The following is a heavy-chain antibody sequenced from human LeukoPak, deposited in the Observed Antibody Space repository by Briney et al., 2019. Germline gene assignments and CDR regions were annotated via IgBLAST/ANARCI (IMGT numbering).Heavy chain of an antibody. D-gene: IGHD2-2*01. CDR1: GGSFSGYY. J-gene: IGHJ1*01. V-gene: IGHV4-34*01. Sequence: PSETLSLTCAVYGGSFSGYYWSWIRQPPGKGLEWIGEINHSGSTNYNPSLKSRVTISVDTSKNQFSLKLSSVTAADTAVYYCARGSSRRVVPAAMRYEYFQHWGQGTLVTVSS. CDR2: INHSGST. CDR3: ARGSSRRVVPAAMRYEYFQH.